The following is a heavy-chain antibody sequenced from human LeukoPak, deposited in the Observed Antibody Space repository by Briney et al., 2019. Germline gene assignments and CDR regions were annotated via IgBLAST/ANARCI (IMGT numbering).Heavy chain of an antibody. J-gene: IGHJ5*02. V-gene: IGHV4-59*08. Sequence: PSETLSLTCTVSGGSISSYYWSWTRQPPGKGLEWIGYIYYSGSTNYNPSLKSRVTISVDTSKNQFSLKLSPVTAADTAVYYCARRGSGYDYPNGFDPWGQGTLVTVSS. CDR3: ARRGSGYDYPNGFDP. CDR1: GGSISSYY. D-gene: IGHD5-12*01. CDR2: IYYSGST.